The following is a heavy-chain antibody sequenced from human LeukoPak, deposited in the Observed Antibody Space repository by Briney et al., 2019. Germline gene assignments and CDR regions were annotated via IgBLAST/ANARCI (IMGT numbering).Heavy chain of an antibody. CDR2: IIPILGTA. Sequence: SVKVSCKASGGTFSSYAISWVRQAPGQGLEWMGGIIPILGTANYAQKFQGRVTITADESTSTAYMELSSLRSEDTAVYYCASSPAWFLRAPKYYFDYWGQGTLVTVSS. CDR3: ASSPAWFLRAPKYYFDY. J-gene: IGHJ4*02. D-gene: IGHD2/OR15-2a*01. CDR1: GGTFSSYA. V-gene: IGHV1-69*13.